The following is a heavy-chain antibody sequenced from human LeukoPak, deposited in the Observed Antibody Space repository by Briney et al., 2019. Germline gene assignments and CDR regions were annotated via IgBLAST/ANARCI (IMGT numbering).Heavy chain of an antibody. D-gene: IGHD3-10*01. CDR1: GFTFSSYA. J-gene: IGHJ4*02. Sequence: GGSLRLSCVASGFTFSSYAMSWVRQAPGKGLEWVSAISGSGVTTHYAGSVKGRFSISRDNSKNTLYLQMNSLRAEDTALYFCAKDKIVGDGRWDFDYWGLGTLVTVSS. V-gene: IGHV3-23*01. CDR2: ISGSGVTT. CDR3: AKDKIVGDGRWDFDY.